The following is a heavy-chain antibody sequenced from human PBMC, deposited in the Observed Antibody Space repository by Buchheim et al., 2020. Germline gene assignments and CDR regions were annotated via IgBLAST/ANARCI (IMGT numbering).Heavy chain of an antibody. Sequence: EVQLLESGGDLVQPGGSLRLSCAASGFTFNTYAMSWVRRAPGKGLEWVSTLNTGGSTYYADSVRGRFTISSDRSKTTLFLRMHSLRAEDTAVYYCARYGMTGRLDQWGQGTL. J-gene: IGHJ4*02. V-gene: IGHV3-23*01. CDR3: ARYGMTGRLDQ. CDR2: LNTGGST. CDR1: GFTFNTYA. D-gene: IGHD1-14*01.